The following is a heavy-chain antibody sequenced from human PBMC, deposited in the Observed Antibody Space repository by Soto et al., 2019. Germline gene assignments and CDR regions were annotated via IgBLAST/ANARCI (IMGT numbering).Heavy chain of an antibody. CDR1: GYTFTSYD. Sequence: QVQLVQSGAEVKKPGASVKVSCKASGYTFTSYDINWVRQATGQGLEWMGWMNPNSGNTDYAQKIQGRVTLTRNTSISTAYMELGSLGSEDPAVFYCAGGVRKWGFDPWGQGTLVTVSS. CDR3: AGGVRKWGFDP. D-gene: IGHD2-21*01. V-gene: IGHV1-8*01. J-gene: IGHJ5*02. CDR2: MNPNSGNT.